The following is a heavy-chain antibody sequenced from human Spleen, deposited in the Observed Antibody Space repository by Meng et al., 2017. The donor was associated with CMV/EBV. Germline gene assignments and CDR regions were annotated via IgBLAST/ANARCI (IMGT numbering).Heavy chain of an antibody. CDR1: GGSIRSYY. Sequence: SETLSLTCTVSGGSIRSYYWSWIRQPPGKGLEWIGYIYYNGSANYNPSLKSRVTISLDTSKNRFSLKLSSVTAADTAVYYCVQGQTDAFDIWGQGTMVTVSS. CDR2: IYYNGSA. V-gene: IGHV4-59*03. D-gene: IGHD1-1*01. J-gene: IGHJ3*02. CDR3: VQGQTDAFDI.